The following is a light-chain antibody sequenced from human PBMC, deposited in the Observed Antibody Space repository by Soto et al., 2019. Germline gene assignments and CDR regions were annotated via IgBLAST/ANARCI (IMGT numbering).Light chain of an antibody. CDR3: AAWDDSLIWV. J-gene: IGLJ3*02. Sequence: QSVLTQPPSASGTPGQRVTISCSGSSSNIGSNYVYWYQQLPGTAPKLLIYRNNQRPSGVPDRFSASKSGTSASLAISGLRSEDEADYYCAAWDDSLIWVFGGGTKVTVL. V-gene: IGLV1-47*01. CDR1: SSNIGSNY. CDR2: RNN.